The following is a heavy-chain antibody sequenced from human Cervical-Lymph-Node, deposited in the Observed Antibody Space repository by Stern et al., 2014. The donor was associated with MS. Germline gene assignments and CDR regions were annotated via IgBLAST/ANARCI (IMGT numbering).Heavy chain of an antibody. V-gene: IGHV3-7*01. CDR2: INPDGSQK. CDR3: AREYN. J-gene: IGHJ4*02. Sequence: VQLLQPGGGLVQPGGSLTLSCVASGVTFSRYWMSWVRQTQGKGLEWVASINPDGSQKNYVDSVKGRFTISRDNAKNSLYLQMNPLRAEDTAIYYCAREYNWGQGTLVTVSS. CDR1: GVTFSRYW. D-gene: IGHD5-24*01.